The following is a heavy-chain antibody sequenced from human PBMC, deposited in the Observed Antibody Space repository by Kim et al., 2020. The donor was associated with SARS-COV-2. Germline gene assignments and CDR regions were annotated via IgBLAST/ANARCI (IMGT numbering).Heavy chain of an antibody. CDR3: ARVVNYHGSGGSSDNWFDP. D-gene: IGHD3-10*01. CDR2: IYHSGSV. Sequence: SETLSLTCAVSSYSITNNNWWAWIRQPPGKGLEWIGYIYHSGSVYYNASLKTRVTMSIDTSKNQFSLKLTSVTAVDTAMYFCARVVNYHGSGGSSDNWFDPWGQGALVTVSS. J-gene: IGHJ5*02. CDR1: SYSITNNNW. V-gene: IGHV4-28*05.